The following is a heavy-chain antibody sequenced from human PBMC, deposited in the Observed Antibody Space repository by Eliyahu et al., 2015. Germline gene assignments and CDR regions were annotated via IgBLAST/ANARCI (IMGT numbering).Heavy chain of an antibody. V-gene: IGHV3-15*01. J-gene: IGHJ6*02. Sequence: VKGRFTISRDDSKNTLYLQMNSXKTEDTAVYYCTTDHLVQGVIPTYYYYGMDVWGQGTTVTVSS. D-gene: IGHD3-10*01. CDR3: TTDHLVQGVIPTYYYYGMDV.